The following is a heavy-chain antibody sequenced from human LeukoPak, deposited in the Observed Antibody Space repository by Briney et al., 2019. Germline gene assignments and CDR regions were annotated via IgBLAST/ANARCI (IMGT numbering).Heavy chain of an antibody. CDR1: GFTFSSYA. V-gene: IGHV3-7*01. CDR3: ARERETYNDY. J-gene: IGHJ4*02. CDR2: IKRDGSET. Sequence: GGSLRLSCAASGFTFSSYAMTWVRQAPGKGLEWVGNIKRDGSETYYVASVRGRFTISRDNAKNSLYLQMNSLRAEDTAVYFCARERETYNDYWGQGTLVTVSS. D-gene: IGHD1-1*01.